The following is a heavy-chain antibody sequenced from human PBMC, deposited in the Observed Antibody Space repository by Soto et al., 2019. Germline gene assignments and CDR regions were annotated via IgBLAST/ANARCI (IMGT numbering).Heavy chain of an antibody. CDR2: IIPIFGTA. Sequence: QVQLVQSGAEVKKPGSSLKVSCKASGGTFSDYAINWVRQAPGQGLEWMGGIIPIFGTANYAQKFQGRVTISADESTSTAYLDLSCLRSEDTAVYYCARPVEMATISRSYLFYWGQGTLVTVSS. D-gene: IGHD5-12*01. CDR3: ARPVEMATISRSYLFY. J-gene: IGHJ4*02. V-gene: IGHV1-69*01. CDR1: GGTFSDYA.